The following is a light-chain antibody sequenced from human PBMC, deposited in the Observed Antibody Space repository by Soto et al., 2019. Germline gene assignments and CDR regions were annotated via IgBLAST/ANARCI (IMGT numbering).Light chain of an antibody. CDR2: DAS. CDR3: QQYNSYST. V-gene: IGKV1-5*01. CDR1: QSLGIW. J-gene: IGKJ1*01. Sequence: DIQMTQSPSTLSASLGDRVTITCRASQSLGIWLAWHQQKPGKAPKPLIYDASSLESGVPSRFSGSGSGTEFTLTISSLQPDDFATYYCQQYNSYSTFGQGTKVDI.